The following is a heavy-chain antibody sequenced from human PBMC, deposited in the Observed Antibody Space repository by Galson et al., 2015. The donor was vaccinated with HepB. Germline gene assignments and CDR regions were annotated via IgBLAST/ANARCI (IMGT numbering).Heavy chain of an antibody. CDR3: AKDSGYSSGWYEFDY. Sequence: SLRLSCAASGFTFSSYAMSWVRQAPGKGLEWVSAISGSGGSTYYADSVKGRFTISRDNSKNTLYLQMNSLRAEDTAVYYCAKDSGYSSGWYEFDYWGQGTLVTVSS. D-gene: IGHD6-19*01. CDR2: ISGSGGST. V-gene: IGHV3-23*01. J-gene: IGHJ4*02. CDR1: GFTFSSYA.